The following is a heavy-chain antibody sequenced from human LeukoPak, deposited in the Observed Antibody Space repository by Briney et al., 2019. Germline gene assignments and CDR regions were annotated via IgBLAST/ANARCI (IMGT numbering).Heavy chain of an antibody. D-gene: IGHD3-22*01. CDR3: AKVLYGYYDSSGYPGLYKYYYGMDV. CDR1: GFTFSSYA. CDR2: ISGSGGST. Sequence: GGSLRLSCAASGFTFSSYAMSWVRQAPGKGLEWVSAISGSGGSTYYADSVKGRFTISRDNSKNTLYLQMNSLRAEDTAVYYCAKVLYGYYDSSGYPGLYKYYYGMDVWGQGTTVTVSS. V-gene: IGHV3-23*01. J-gene: IGHJ6*02.